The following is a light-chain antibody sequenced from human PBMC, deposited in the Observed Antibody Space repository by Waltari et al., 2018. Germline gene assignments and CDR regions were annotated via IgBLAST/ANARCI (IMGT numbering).Light chain of an antibody. J-gene: IGLJ2*01. CDR1: NIGYYS. V-gene: IGLV3-21*01. CDR3: QVWDSRSDHVV. CDR2: DDR. Sequence: SYVLTQPPSVSVAPGKTATITCGGTNIGYYSVHWYQQRPGQAPVLVVHDDRDRPSGIPERFSGSTAGKSATLTITRVEAGDEADYYGQVWDSRSDHVVFGGGTKLTVL.